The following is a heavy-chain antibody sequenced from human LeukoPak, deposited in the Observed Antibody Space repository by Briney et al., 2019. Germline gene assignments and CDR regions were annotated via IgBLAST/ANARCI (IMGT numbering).Heavy chain of an antibody. Sequence: GGSLRLSCAASGFIFSRCGMHWVRQAPGKGLEWVAFIEYHGTISYYADSVKGRFTISRDNSKNTLYLQMNTLRPEDTAVYYCARVVARQVLDYWGQGTLVTVSS. CDR2: IEYHGTIS. CDR3: ARVVARQVLDY. J-gene: IGHJ4*02. CDR1: GFIFSRCG. D-gene: IGHD1-1*01. V-gene: IGHV3-30*02.